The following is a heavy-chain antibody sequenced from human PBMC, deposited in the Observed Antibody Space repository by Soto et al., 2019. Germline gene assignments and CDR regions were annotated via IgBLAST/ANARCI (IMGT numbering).Heavy chain of an antibody. Sequence: SLRLSCAASGFTFSSYGMHWVRQAPGKGLEWVAVIWYDGSNKYYADSVKGRFTISRDNSKNTLYLQMNSLRAEDTAVYYCARDLRLRLMNDYWFDPWGQGTLVTVSS. CDR1: GFTFSSYG. D-gene: IGHD5-12*01. CDR3: ARDLRLRLMNDYWFDP. V-gene: IGHV3-33*01. J-gene: IGHJ5*02. CDR2: IWYDGSNK.